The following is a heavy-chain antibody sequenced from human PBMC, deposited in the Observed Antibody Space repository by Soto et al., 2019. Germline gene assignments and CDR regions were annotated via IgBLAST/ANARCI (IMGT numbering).Heavy chain of an antibody. J-gene: IGHJ4*02. V-gene: IGHV1-46*01. D-gene: IGHD5-12*01. Sequence: ASVKVSCKASGYTFTCYYMHWVRQAPGQGLEWMGIINPSGGSTSYAQKFQGRVTMTRDTSTSTVYMELSSLRSEDTAVYYCAREGYEREFDYWGQGTLVTVSS. CDR1: GYTFTCYY. CDR3: AREGYEREFDY. CDR2: INPSGGST.